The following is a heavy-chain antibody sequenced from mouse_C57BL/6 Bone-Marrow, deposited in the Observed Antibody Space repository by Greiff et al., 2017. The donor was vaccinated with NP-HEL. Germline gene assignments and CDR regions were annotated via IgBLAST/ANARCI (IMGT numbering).Heavy chain of an antibody. CDR2: IYPRSGNT. J-gene: IGHJ3*01. CDR1: GYTFTSYG. Sequence: QVQLKESGAELARPGASVKLSCKASGYTFTSYGISWVKQRTGQGLEWIGEIYPRSGNTYYNEKFKGKATLTADKSSSTAYMELRSLTSEDSAVYFCARRERAWFAYWGQGTLVTVSA. CDR3: ARRERAWFAY. V-gene: IGHV1-81*01.